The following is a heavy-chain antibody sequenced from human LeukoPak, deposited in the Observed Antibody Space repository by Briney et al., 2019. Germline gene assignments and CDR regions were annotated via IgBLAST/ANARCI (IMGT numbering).Heavy chain of an antibody. CDR3: ARGLIWFGELSFDY. CDR1: GYTLTGYY. V-gene: IGHV1-2*02. D-gene: IGHD3-10*01. CDR2: INPNSGGT. Sequence: GASVKVSCKASGYTLTGYYMHWVRQAPGQGLEWMGWINPNSGGTNFAQKFQGRVTMTRDTSISTAYMELSRLRSDDTAVYYCARGLIWFGELSFDYWGQGTLVTVSS. J-gene: IGHJ4*02.